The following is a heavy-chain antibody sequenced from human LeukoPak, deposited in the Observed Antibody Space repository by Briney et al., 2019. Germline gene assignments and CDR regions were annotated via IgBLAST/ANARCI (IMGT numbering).Heavy chain of an antibody. Sequence: GGSLRLSCAASGFTFIRYGMHWVRQAPGQGLEWMGWINPNSGGTNYAQKFQGRVTMTRDTSISTAYMELSRLRSDDSAVYYCTRVSKGYCGGDCYSDYWGQGTLVTVSS. V-gene: IGHV1-2*02. J-gene: IGHJ4*02. D-gene: IGHD2-21*02. CDR1: GFTFIRYG. CDR2: INPNSGGT. CDR3: TRVSKGYCGGDCYSDY.